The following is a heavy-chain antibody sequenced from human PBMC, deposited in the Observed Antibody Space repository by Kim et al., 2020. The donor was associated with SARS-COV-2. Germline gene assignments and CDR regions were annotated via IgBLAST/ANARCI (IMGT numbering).Heavy chain of an antibody. CDR1: GFTFSDYY. CDR2: ISSSGSTI. Sequence: GGSLRLSCAASGFTFSDYYMSWIRQAPGKGLEWVSYISSSGSTIYYADSLKGRFTISRDNAENSLYLQMNSLRAEDTAVYFCARAGSYYYDSEPWGQGTLVTVSS. D-gene: IGHD3-22*01. V-gene: IGHV3-11*01. CDR3: ARAGSYYYDSEP. J-gene: IGHJ5*02.